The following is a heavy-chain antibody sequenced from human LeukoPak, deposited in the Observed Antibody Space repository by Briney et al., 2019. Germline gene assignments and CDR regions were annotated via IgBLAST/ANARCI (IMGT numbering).Heavy chain of an antibody. V-gene: IGHV3-30*03. D-gene: IGHD3-16*02. Sequence: PGESLTLSCAASGFTFSSYGMHWVRQAPGKGLEWVAVISYDGSNKYYPDSVNSRSTNSRDNAKISKYLQMNSLRAEDTAVYYCATIRGGYRSNSALDYWGQGTLVTVSS. CDR2: ISYDGSNK. J-gene: IGHJ4*02. CDR3: ATIRGGYRSNSALDY. CDR1: GFTFSSYG.